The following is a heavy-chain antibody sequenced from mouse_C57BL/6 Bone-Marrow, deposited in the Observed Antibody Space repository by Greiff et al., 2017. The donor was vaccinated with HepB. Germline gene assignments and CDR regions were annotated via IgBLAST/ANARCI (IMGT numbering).Heavy chain of an antibody. V-gene: IGHV4-1*01. Sequence: AGGGVDFSRYWMSWVRRAPGKGLEWIGEINPDSSTINYAPSLKDKFIISRDNAKNMLYLQMSKVRSEDTALYYCARHTTWVYYDYDGWYFDVWGTGTTVTVSS. CDR2: INPDSSTI. CDR3: ARHTTWVYYDYDGWYFDV. D-gene: IGHD2-4*01. J-gene: IGHJ1*03. CDR1: GVDFSRYW.